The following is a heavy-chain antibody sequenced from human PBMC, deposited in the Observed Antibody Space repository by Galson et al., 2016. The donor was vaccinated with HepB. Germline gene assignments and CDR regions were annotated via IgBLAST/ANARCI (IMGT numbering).Heavy chain of an antibody. Sequence: SLRLSCAASGFSFSTYGMHWVRQAPGKGLEWVAVISPDGSIIHSADSVKGRFTISRDNSKATLFLQMNSLRIDDTAVYYCAKVFRQYSYGYSGWYFDLWCRGTLVTVSS. CDR3: AKVFRQYSYGYSGWYFDL. V-gene: IGHV3-30*18. CDR2: ISPDGSII. D-gene: IGHD5-18*01. J-gene: IGHJ2*01. CDR1: GFSFSTYG.